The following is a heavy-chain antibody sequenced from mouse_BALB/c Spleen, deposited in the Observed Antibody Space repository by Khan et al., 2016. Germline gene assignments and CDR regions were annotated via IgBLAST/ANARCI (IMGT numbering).Heavy chain of an antibody. J-gene: IGHJ4*01. CDR3: ARHVYYGSSYGYAMDY. CDR1: GFSLTSYG. D-gene: IGHD1-1*01. CDR2: IWSDGST. V-gene: IGHV2-6-2*01. Sequence: QVQLKQSGPDLVAPSQSLSITCTVSGFSLTSYGVHWVRQPPGKGLEWLVVIWSDGSTTYNSALKSRLSISKDNSKSQVFLKMNSLQTDDTAMYYCARHVYYGSSYGYAMDYWGQGTSVTVSS.